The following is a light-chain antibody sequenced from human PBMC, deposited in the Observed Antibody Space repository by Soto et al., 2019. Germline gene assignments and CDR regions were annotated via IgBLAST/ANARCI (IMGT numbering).Light chain of an antibody. CDR1: QSVSSN. CDR3: NKYNSLPIGT. CDR2: GES. V-gene: IGKV3-15*01. J-gene: IGKJ2*02. Sequence: EIVMTQSPATLSVSPGERATLSCRASQSVSSNLAWYQQKPGQAPRLLIYGESTRATGIPARFSGSGSGTEFTLTISILQSEDFAVYDFNKYNSLPIGTFGQGTKLEIK.